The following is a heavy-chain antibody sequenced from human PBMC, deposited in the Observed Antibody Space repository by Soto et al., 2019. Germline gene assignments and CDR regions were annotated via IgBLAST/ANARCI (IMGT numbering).Heavy chain of an antibody. D-gene: IGHD3-10*01. CDR3: ATYYGSGSYYNPTQRDNWFDP. CDR1: GYRFTSYW. CDR2: IYPGDSDT. J-gene: IGHJ5*02. V-gene: IGHV5-51*01. Sequence: GESLKISCKGSGYRFTSYWIGWVRQMPGKGLEWMGIIYPGDSDTRYSPSFQGQVTISADKSISTAYLQWSSLKASDTAMYYCATYYGSGSYYNPTQRDNWFDPWGQGTLVTVSS.